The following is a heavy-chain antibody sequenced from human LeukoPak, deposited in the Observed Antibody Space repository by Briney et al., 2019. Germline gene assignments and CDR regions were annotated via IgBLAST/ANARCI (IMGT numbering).Heavy chain of an antibody. D-gene: IGHD3-22*01. J-gene: IGHJ3*02. Sequence: GGSLRLSCVASGFSFSSYWMSWVRQAPGKGLEWIGFIRNKPNGETTEYAASVKGRFTISRDDSKSIAHLQMNSLKSEDTAVYYCSRFYSSGWASGAFDIWGQGTMVTVSS. V-gene: IGHV3-49*04. CDR3: SRFYSSGWASGAFDI. CDR2: IRNKPNGETT. CDR1: GFSFSSYW.